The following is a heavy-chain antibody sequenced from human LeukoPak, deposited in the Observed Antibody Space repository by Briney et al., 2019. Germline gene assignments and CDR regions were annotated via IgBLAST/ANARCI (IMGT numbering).Heavy chain of an antibody. CDR1: GGSISSYH. J-gene: IGHJ4*02. Sequence: SETLSLTCTVSGGSISSYHWTWIRQPAGKGLEWIGRIYTSGGTNYIPSLKSRVTMSVDTSKNQFSLKLSSVTAADTAVYYCAINSWNNYYYFDYWGQGTLVTVSS. CDR3: AINSWNNYYYFDY. D-gene: IGHD3-3*01. CDR2: IYTSGGT. V-gene: IGHV4-4*07.